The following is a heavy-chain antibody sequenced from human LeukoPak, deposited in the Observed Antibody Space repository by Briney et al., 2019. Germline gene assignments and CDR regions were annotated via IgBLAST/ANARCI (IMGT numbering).Heavy chain of an antibody. J-gene: IGHJ4*02. V-gene: IGHV3-30*02. CDR1: GFTFSSYG. CDR3: AKDRIVGATMDY. Sequence: GGSLRLSCAASGFTFSSYGMHWVRQAPGKGLEWVAVIWYGGSNKYYADSVKGRFTISRDNSKNTLYLQMNSLRAEDTAVYYCAKDRIVGATMDYWGQGTLVTVSS. CDR2: IWYGGSNK. D-gene: IGHD1-26*01.